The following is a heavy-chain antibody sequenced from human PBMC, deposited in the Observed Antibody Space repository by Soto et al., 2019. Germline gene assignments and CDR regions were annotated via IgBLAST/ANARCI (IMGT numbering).Heavy chain of an antibody. D-gene: IGHD3-22*01. V-gene: IGHV4-30-4*01. J-gene: IGHJ3*02. CDR2: IYYSGST. Sequence: TSETLSLTCTVSGGSISSGDYYWSWIRQPPGKGLEWIGYIYYSGSTYYNPSLKSRVTISVDTSKNQFSLKLSSVTAADTAVYYCARETNYYDSSGYYPDAFDIWGQGTMVTVSS. CDR3: ARETNYYDSSGYYPDAFDI. CDR1: GGSISSGDYY.